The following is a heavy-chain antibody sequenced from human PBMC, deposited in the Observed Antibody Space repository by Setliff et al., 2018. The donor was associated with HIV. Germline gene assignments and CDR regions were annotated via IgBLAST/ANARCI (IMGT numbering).Heavy chain of an antibody. CDR3: ARPRLWRDAFDI. D-gene: IGHD1-1*01. CDR2: INHRGTT. Sequence: ASETLSLTCGVYGGSFSGYYWTWIRQPPGKGLEWIGEINHRGTTNSNPSLKRRVTISVDTSKSQFSLRLSSVTAADTAVYYCARPRLWRDAFDIWGQGAMVTVS. CDR1: GGSFSGYY. J-gene: IGHJ3*02. V-gene: IGHV4-34*01.